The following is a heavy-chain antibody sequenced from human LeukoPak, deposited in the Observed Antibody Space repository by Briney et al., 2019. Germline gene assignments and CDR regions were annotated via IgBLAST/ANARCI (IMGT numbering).Heavy chain of an antibody. J-gene: IGHJ5*02. V-gene: IGHV3-73*01. CDR2: IDRPAKSYAT. CDR3: TRDRGTYNWLDP. D-gene: IGHD1-26*01. CDR1: GFTLSDSA. Sequence: GGSLKLSCAASGFTLSDSAIHWVRQASGKGLEWVGLIDRPAKSYATAYGASVGGRFTISRDDSKNTAYLQMDSLKTEDTALYYCTRDRGTYNWLDPWGQGTPVTVSS.